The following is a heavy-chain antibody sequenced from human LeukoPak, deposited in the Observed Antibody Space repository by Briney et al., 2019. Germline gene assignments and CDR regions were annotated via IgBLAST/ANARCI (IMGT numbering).Heavy chain of an antibody. Sequence: GGSLRLSCAASGFTFSSYAMSWVRQAPGKGLEWVAVISFDGSDKYYADSVKGRFTISRDNAKNSLYLQMNSLRAEDTALYYCAKDISGMGVTRPLFDYWGQGTLVTVSS. D-gene: IGHD3-16*01. CDR2: ISFDGSDK. CDR3: AKDISGMGVTRPLFDY. CDR1: GFTFSSYA. V-gene: IGHV3-30-3*01. J-gene: IGHJ4*02.